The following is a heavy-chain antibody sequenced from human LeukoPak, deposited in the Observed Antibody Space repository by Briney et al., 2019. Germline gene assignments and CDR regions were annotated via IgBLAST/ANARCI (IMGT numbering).Heavy chain of an antibody. J-gene: IGHJ4*02. CDR3: AKDFLGYCSGGSCYQMIDY. CDR1: GFTFSSYG. CDR2: IRYDGSNK. D-gene: IGHD2-15*01. V-gene: IGHV3-30*02. Sequence: PGGSLRLSCAASGFTFSSYGMHWVRQAPGKGLEWVAFIRYDGSNKYYADSVKGRFTISRDNSKNTLYLQMNSLRAEDTAVYYCAKDFLGYCSGGSCYQMIDYWGQGTLVTVSS.